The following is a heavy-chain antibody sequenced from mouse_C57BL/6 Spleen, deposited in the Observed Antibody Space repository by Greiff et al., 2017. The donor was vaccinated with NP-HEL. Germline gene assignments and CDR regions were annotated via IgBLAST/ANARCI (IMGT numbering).Heavy chain of an antibody. CDR1: GFTFSDYG. J-gene: IGHJ1*03. Sequence: EVHLVGSGGGLVKPGGSLKLSCAASGFTFSDYGMHWVRQAPEKGLEWVAYISSGSSTIYYADTVKGRFTISRDNAKNTLFLQMTSLRSEDTAMYYCAKGLAYYRYFDVWGTGTTVTVSS. CDR2: ISSGSSTI. D-gene: IGHD2-10*01. CDR3: AKGLAYYRYFDV. V-gene: IGHV5-17*01.